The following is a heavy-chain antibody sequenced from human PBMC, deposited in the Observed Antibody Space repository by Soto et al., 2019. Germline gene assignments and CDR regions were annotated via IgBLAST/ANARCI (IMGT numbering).Heavy chain of an antibody. CDR3: AKEDSNDFWSGYYAVDY. J-gene: IGHJ4*02. Sequence: PGVSLRLSCAASGFTFSSHAMGWLRQAPGTGPEWVAFVDGSGGDTSYADSVKGRFTISRDNSKNTLYLQMNSLRAEDTGVYYCAKEDSNDFWSGYYAVDYWGQGTLVTVSS. CDR1: GFTFSSHA. D-gene: IGHD3-3*01. V-gene: IGHV3-23*01. CDR2: VDGSGGDT.